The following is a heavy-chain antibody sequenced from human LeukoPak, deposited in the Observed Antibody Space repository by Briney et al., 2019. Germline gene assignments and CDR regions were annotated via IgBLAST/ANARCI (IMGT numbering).Heavy chain of an antibody. J-gene: IGHJ4*02. CDR2: IHPSTGNP. D-gene: IGHD3-16*02. CDR1: GYSFTNYA. V-gene: IGHV7-4-1*02. CDR3: ARAYQRLGELSLPNY. Sequence: ASVKVSCKASGYSFTNYAMNWVRQAPGQGLEWMGWIHPSTGNPTYAQGFTGRFVFSLDTSVSTTYLQISSLKAEDTAVYYCARAYQRLGELSLPNYWGQGTLVTVSS.